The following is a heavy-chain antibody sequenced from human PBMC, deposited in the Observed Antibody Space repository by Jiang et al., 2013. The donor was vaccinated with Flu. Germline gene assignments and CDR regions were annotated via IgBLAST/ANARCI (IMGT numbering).Heavy chain of an antibody. CDR3: ARDSARNIMIVVGMFFDY. Sequence: QLVESGPGLVKPSETLSLTCAVSGYSISSGYYWGWIRQPPGKGLEWIGSIYHSGSTYYNPSLKSRVTISVDTSKNQFSLKLSSVTAADTAVYYCARDSARNIMIVVGMFFDYWGQGTLVTVSS. CDR2: IYHSGST. CDR1: GYSISSGYY. J-gene: IGHJ4*02. V-gene: IGHV4-38-2*02. D-gene: IGHD3-22*01.